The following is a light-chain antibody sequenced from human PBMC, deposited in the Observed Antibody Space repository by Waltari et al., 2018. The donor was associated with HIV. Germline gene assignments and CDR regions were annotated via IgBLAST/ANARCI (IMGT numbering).Light chain of an antibody. J-gene: IGKJ5*01. CDR3: QQTYSVSIT. CDR2: GVS. CDR1: QNIKTL. Sequence: QLTQSPSSLSASLGDKVTITCRASQNIKTLLNWYQLRPGMAPRLLIYGVSGLPTGVPSRFTGGGSGADFTLTINNLQPEDFASYFCQQTYSVSITFGPGTRVEI. V-gene: IGKV1-39*01.